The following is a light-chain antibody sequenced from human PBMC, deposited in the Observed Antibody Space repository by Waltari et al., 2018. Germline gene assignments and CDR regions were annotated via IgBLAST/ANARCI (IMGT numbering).Light chain of an antibody. CDR1: SSDVGGYNY. CDR2: DVS. Sequence: QSALTQPRSVSGSPGQSVTISCTGTSSDVGGYNYVSWYQQHPGKAPKLMNYDVSTRPSGVPDRFSGSKSGNTASLTISGLQAEDEADYYCCSYAGSYTLVFGGGTKLTVL. V-gene: IGLV2-11*01. J-gene: IGLJ2*01. CDR3: CSYAGSYTLV.